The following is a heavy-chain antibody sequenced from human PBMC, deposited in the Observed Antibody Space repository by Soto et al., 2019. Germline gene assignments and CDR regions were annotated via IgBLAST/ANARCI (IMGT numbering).Heavy chain of an antibody. Sequence: QVQLQQRGAELLKPSETLSLTCAVYGDSFSGYYWSWIRQPPGKGLEWIGEINRGGSTTYNPSLTSRVTISVQTSKKQISLKMTSVTAADTAVYYCAGTGPTYAFDIWGQGTMVAVSS. V-gene: IGHV4-34*01. D-gene: IGHD7-27*01. CDR2: INRGGST. CDR3: AGTGPTYAFDI. CDR1: GDSFSGYY. J-gene: IGHJ3*02.